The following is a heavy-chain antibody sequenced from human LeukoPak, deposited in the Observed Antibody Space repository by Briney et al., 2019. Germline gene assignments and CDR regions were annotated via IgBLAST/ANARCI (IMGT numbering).Heavy chain of an antibody. CDR3: AKDLSAYDFRGVFDY. J-gene: IGHJ4*02. V-gene: IGHV3-30*18. CDR2: ISYDGSNK. CDR1: GFTFSSYG. Sequence: GGSLRLSCAASGFTFSSYGMHLVRQAPGKGLEWVAVISYDGSNKYYADSVKGRFTISRDNSKNPLYLQMNSLRAEDTAVYYCAKDLSAYDFRGVFDYWGQGTLVTVSS. D-gene: IGHD5-12*01.